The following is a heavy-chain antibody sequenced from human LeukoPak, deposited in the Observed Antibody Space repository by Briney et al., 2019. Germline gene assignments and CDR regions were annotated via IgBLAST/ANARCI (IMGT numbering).Heavy chain of an antibody. Sequence: GGSLRLSCAASGFDFSSNWMHWVRHAPGQGLVWVSRIKGDGISTNYADSVKGRFTISRDIAKNTLYLQMNSLRAEDTGVNYCAKDHYWSIDYWGRGTLVTVSS. CDR3: AKDHYWSIDY. CDR2: IKGDGIST. V-gene: IGHV3-74*01. CDR1: GFDFSSNW. D-gene: IGHD3-3*01. J-gene: IGHJ4*02.